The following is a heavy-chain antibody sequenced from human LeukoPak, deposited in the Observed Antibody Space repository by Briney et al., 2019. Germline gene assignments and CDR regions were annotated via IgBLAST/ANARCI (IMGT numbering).Heavy chain of an antibody. Sequence: GESPKISCKGSGYSFTSYWIGWVRQMPGKGLEWMGVIYPGDSDTRYSPSFQGQVTISADKSISTAYLQWSSLKASDTAMYYCASPHTYCSSTSCPFDYWGRGTLVTVSS. D-gene: IGHD2-2*01. CDR1: GYSFTSYW. CDR2: IYPGDSDT. CDR3: ASPHTYCSSTSCPFDY. V-gene: IGHV5-51*01. J-gene: IGHJ4*02.